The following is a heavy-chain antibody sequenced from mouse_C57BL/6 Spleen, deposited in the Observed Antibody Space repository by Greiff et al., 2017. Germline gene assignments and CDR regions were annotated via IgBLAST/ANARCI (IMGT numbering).Heavy chain of an antibody. D-gene: IGHD1-1*01. Sequence: QVQLQQPGAELVKPGASVKMTCTASGYTFTSYWITWVKQRPGQGLAWIGDIYPGSGSTNYNEKFKSKATLTVDTSSSTAYMQLSSLTSADSAVYYGARGGYYGSSFDYWGQGTTLTVSS. CDR1: GYTFTSYW. J-gene: IGHJ2*01. CDR2: IYPGSGST. V-gene: IGHV1-55*01. CDR3: ARGGYYGSSFDY.